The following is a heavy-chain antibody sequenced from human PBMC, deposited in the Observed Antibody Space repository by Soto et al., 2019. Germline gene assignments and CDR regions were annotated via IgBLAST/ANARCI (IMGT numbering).Heavy chain of an antibody. V-gene: IGHV4-39*01. CDR1: GGSISSSSYY. CDR3: ARSISGYCSSTSCHTDN. J-gene: IGHJ4*02. CDR2: IYYSGST. D-gene: IGHD2-2*01. Sequence: SETLSLTCTVSGGSISSSSYYWGWIRQPPGKGLEWIGSIYYSGSTYYKPSLKSRVTISVDTSKNQFSLKLSSVTAADTAVYYCARSISGYCSSTSCHTDNWGREPRLPSPQ.